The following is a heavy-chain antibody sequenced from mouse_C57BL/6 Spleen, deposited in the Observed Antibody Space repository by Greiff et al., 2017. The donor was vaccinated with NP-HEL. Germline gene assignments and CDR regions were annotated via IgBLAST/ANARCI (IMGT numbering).Heavy chain of an antibody. Sequence: EVQLVESGPGLVKPSQSLSLTCSVTGYSITSCYYWNWIRQFPGKKLEWMGYISYDGSNNYNPSLKNRISITRDASKNQFFLKLNSVTTEDTATYYCARANWDVGGYFEVWGTGTTVTVAS. J-gene: IGHJ1*03. V-gene: IGHV3-6*01. CDR1: GYSITSCYY. CDR3: ARANWDVGGYFEV. D-gene: IGHD4-1*01. CDR2: ISYDGSN.